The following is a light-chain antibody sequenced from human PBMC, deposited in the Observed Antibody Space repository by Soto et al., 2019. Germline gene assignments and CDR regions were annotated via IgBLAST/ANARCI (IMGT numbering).Light chain of an antibody. J-gene: IGKJ1*01. CDR3: QHYVTSLTT. CDR2: GAY. Sequence: ERLFPPSPGTMSFSPVSISHCCCMSSQSVTSNYLAWYQQKPGQANRLIIFGAYIRVTGITDRFIGSGSGTDFTLTISRMEPEDFAVYYCQHYVTSLTTVGQGTPVDIK. V-gene: IGKV3-20*01. CDR1: QSVTSNY.